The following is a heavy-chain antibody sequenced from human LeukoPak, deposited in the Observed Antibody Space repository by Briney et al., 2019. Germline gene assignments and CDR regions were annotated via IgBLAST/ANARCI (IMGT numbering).Heavy chain of an antibody. V-gene: IGHV4-59*08. CDR3: ARGGGPSIAVAGSFDY. D-gene: IGHD6-19*01. CDR1: GGSISSYY. J-gene: IGHJ4*02. Sequence: SETLSLTCTVSGGSISSYYWSWIRQPPGKGLEWIGYIYYSGSTNYNPSLKSRVTISVDTSKNQFSLKLSSVTAADTAVYYCARGGGPSIAVAGSFDYWGQGTLVTVSS. CDR2: IYYSGST.